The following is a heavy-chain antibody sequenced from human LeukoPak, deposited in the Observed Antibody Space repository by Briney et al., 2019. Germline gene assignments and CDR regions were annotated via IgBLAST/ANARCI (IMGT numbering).Heavy chain of an antibody. CDR3: ARDLGYSGFDWAP. J-gene: IGHJ5*02. Sequence: PSETLSLTCAVSGYSISSGYYWGWIRQPPGKRLEWVGSISSSGNTYYNPTLKSRVTISVDTSKNLFSLNLTSVTAADAAVYYCARDLGYSGFDWAPWGQGTLVTVSS. V-gene: IGHV4-38-2*02. CDR2: ISSSGNT. D-gene: IGHD5-12*01. CDR1: GYSISSGYY.